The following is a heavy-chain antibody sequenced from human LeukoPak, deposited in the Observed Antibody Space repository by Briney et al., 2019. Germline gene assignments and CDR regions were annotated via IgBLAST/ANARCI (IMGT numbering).Heavy chain of an antibody. Sequence: PGGSLRLSCAASGFTFSGSAMHWVRQASGKGLEWVGRIRGKANSYATAYAASVRGRFTISRDDSKNTAHLQMNSLKTEDTAVYYCTRHEDLAYCGGDCFSTHSWGQGTLVTVSS. CDR3: TRHEDLAYCGGDCFSTHS. D-gene: IGHD2-21*02. CDR2: IRGKANSYAT. J-gene: IGHJ4*02. V-gene: IGHV3-73*01. CDR1: GFTFSGSA.